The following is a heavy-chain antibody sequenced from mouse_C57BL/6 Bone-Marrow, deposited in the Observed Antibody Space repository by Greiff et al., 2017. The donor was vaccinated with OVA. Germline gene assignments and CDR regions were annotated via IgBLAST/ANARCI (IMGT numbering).Heavy chain of an antibody. J-gene: IGHJ4*01. Sequence: VMLVESGAELARPGASVKLSCKASGYTFTSYGISWVKQRTGQGLEWIGEIYPRSGNTYYNEKFKGKATLTADKSSSTAYMKLRSLTSEDSAVYFCSRKGNYARRFPYAMDYWGQGTSVTVSS. D-gene: IGHD2-4*01. V-gene: IGHV1-81*01. CDR2: IYPRSGNT. CDR3: SRKGNYARRFPYAMDY. CDR1: GYTFTSYG.